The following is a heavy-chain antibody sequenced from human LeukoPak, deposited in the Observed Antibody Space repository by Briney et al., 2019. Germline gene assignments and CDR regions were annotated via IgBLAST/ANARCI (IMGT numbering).Heavy chain of an antibody. J-gene: IGHJ4*02. Sequence: PGGSLRLSCAASGLAFSTYAMSWVRQAPGKGLEWVSSISSSSSYIYYADSVKGRFTISRDNAKNSLYLQMNSLRAEDTAVYYCARDRPVYYDSSGYYSLDYWGQGTLVTVSS. D-gene: IGHD3-22*01. CDR3: ARDRPVYYDSSGYYSLDY. CDR2: ISSSSSYI. V-gene: IGHV3-21*01. CDR1: GLAFSTYA.